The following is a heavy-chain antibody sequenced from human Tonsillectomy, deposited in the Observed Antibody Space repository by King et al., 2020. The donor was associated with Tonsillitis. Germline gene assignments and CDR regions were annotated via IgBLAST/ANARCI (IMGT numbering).Heavy chain of an antibody. Sequence: QLVQSGAEVKKPGESLKISCKGSGYSFTSYWIGCVRQMPGKGLEWMGSIYPGDSDTRYSPSFQGQVTISADKSIRTAYLQWSSLKASDTAMYYCARRRWRWLHSRTENAFDIWGQGTMVTVSS. D-gene: IGHD5-24*01. CDR1: GYSFTSYW. J-gene: IGHJ3*02. V-gene: IGHV5-51*03. CDR3: ARRRWRWLHSRTENAFDI. CDR2: IYPGDSDT.